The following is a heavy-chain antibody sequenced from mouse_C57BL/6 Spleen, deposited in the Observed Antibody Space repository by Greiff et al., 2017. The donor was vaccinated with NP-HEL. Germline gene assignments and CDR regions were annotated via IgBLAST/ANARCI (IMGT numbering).Heavy chain of an antibody. CDR3: ARSEANCDAPWFAY. V-gene: IGHV1-59*01. J-gene: IGHJ3*01. CDR2: IDPSDSYT. D-gene: IGHD4-1*01. CDR1: GYTFTSYW. Sequence: VQLQQPGAELVRPGTSVKLSCKASGYTFTSYWLHWVKQRPGQGLEWIGVIDPSDSYTNYNQKFTGKATFTVDTSSSTAYMQLSSLTSEDSAVYYCARSEANCDAPWFAYWGKGTLVTVSA.